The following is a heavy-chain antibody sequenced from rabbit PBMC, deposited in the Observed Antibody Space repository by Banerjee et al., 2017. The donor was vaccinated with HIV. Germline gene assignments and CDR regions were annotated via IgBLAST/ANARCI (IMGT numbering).Heavy chain of an antibody. CDR3: ARGLVAGVLDL. Sequence: QEQLVESGGGLVTLGGSLKLSCKASELDFTSSGISWVRQAPGKGLEWIAYIYPDYGSTDYASWVNGRFTISLDNAQNTVFLQMTSLTAADTATYFCARGLVAGVLDLWGQGTLVTVS. CDR2: IYPDYGST. V-gene: IGHV1S47*01. D-gene: IGHD3-3*01. CDR1: ELDFTSSG. J-gene: IGHJ4*01.